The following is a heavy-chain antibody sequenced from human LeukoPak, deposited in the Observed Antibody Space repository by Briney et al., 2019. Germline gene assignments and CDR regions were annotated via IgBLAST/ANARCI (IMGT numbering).Heavy chain of an antibody. CDR2: IRYDGSNK. J-gene: IGHJ3*02. V-gene: IGHV3-30*02. Sequence: GGSLRLSCAASGFTFSSYGMHWVRQAPGKGLEWVAFIRYDGSNKYYADSVKGRFTISRDNSKNTLYLQMNSLRAEDTAVYYCARGYSGYDRNDAFDIWGQGTMVTVSS. D-gene: IGHD5-12*01. CDR1: GFTFSSYG. CDR3: ARGYSGYDRNDAFDI.